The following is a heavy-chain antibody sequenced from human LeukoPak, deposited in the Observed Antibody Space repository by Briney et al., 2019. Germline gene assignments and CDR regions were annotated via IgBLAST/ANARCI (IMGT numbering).Heavy chain of an antibody. V-gene: IGHV4-34*01. D-gene: IGHD3-22*01. CDR2: INHSGST. CDR3: ARGRHYYDSSGYYYDP. J-gene: IGHJ5*02. CDR1: GGSFSGYY. Sequence: SETLSLTCAVFGGSFSGYYWSWIRQPPGKGLEWIGEINHSGSTNYNPSLKSRVTISVDTSKNQFSLKLSSVTAADTAVYYCARGRHYYDSSGYYYDPWGQGTLVTVSS.